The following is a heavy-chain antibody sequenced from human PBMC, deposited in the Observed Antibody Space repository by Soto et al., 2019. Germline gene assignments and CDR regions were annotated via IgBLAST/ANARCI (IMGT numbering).Heavy chain of an antibody. V-gene: IGHV3-7*01. CDR2: IKQDGSEK. D-gene: IGHD6-6*01. CDR1: GFTFSSYW. Sequence: PGGSLRLSCAASGFTFSSYWMSWVRQAPGKGLEWVANIKQDGSEKYYVDSVKGRFTISRDNAKNSLYLQMNSLRAEDTAVYYCARDGIAARPGPLPGYYGMDVWGQGTTVTVSS. J-gene: IGHJ6*02. CDR3: ARDGIAARPGPLPGYYGMDV.